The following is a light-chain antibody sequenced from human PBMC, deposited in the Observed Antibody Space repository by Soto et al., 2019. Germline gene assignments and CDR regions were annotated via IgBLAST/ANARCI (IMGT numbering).Light chain of an antibody. CDR3: SSYTSSSTRVV. CDR2: DVS. J-gene: IGLJ2*01. V-gene: IGLV2-14*03. CDR1: SSDVGGYNY. Sequence: QSALTQPASVSGSPGQSITISCTGTSSDVGGYNYVSWYQQHPGKAPKVMIYDVSKRPSGVSNRFSGSKSCNTASLTISGLQVEDGADYYCSSYTSSSTRVVFGGGTKLTVL.